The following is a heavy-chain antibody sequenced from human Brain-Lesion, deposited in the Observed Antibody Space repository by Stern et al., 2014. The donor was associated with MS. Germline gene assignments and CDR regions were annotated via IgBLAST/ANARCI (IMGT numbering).Heavy chain of an antibody. CDR2: FDPEDGET. Sequence: VHLVESGAEVKKPGASVKVSCKVPGYTLTELSMHWVRQAPRKGLEWMGGFDPEDGETIYAQKFQGRVTMTEDTSTDTAYMELSSLRSEDTAVYYCATLSPGAGGNYYRHFDYWGQGTLVTVSS. CDR3: ATLSPGAGGNYYRHFDY. CDR1: GYTLTELS. D-gene: IGHD1-26*01. V-gene: IGHV1-24*01. J-gene: IGHJ4*02.